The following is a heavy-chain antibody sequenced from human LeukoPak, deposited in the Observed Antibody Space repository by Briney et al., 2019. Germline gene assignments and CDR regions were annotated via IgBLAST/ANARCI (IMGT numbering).Heavy chain of an antibody. CDR1: GGTFSSYA. CDR3: ARDRSLGSFYKWFDP. CDR2: IIPIFGTA. Sequence: ASVKVSCKASGGTFSSYAISWVRQAPGQGLEWMGGIIPIFGTANYAQKFQGRVTITADESTSTAYMELSSLRSEDTAVYYCARDRSLGSFYKWFDPWGQGTLVTVSS. D-gene: IGHD1-26*01. V-gene: IGHV1-69*13. J-gene: IGHJ5*02.